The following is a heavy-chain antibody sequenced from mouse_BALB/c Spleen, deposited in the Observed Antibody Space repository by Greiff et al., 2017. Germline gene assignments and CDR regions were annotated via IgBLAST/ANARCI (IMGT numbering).Heavy chain of an antibody. J-gene: IGHJ3*01. CDR3: ARHADYDVGLAY. CDR2: ISSGGSYT. V-gene: IGHV5-6*01. Sequence: EVQGVESGGDLVKPGGSLKLSCAASGFTFSSYGMSWVRQTPDKRLEWVATISSGGSYTYYPDSVKGRFTISRDNAKNTLYLQMSSLKSEDTAMYYCARHADYDVGLAYWGQGTLVTVSA. CDR1: GFTFSSYG. D-gene: IGHD2-4*01.